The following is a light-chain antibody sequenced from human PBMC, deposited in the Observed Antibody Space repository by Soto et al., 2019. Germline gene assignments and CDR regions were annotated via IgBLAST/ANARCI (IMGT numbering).Light chain of an antibody. CDR3: SSYSSTNRWV. J-gene: IGLJ3*02. CDR1: STDVGGYDY. CDR2: EVS. Sequence: QSVLTQPASVSGSPGQSITISCTGTSTDVGGYDYVSWYQQYPDKAPKLMIHEVSIRPSWISSRFSGSKSDHTAALTISGLQAEDEADYYCSSYSSTNRWVFGGGTKVTVL. V-gene: IGLV2-14*01.